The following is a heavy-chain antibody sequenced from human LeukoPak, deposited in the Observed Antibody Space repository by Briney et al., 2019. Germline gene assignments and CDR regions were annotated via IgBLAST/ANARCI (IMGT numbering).Heavy chain of an antibody. V-gene: IGHV1-2*02. D-gene: IGHD6-19*01. CDR2: INPNSGGT. Sequence: ASVKVSCKASGYTFTGYYMHWVRQAPGQGLEWMGWINPNSGGTNYAQKFQGRVTMTRDTSISTAYMELGRLRSDDTAVYYCARVTGYSSGWRDAFDIWGQGTMVTVSS. J-gene: IGHJ3*02. CDR3: ARVTGYSSGWRDAFDI. CDR1: GYTFTGYY.